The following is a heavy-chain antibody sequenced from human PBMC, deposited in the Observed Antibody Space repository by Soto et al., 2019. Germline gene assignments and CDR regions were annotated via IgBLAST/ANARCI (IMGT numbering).Heavy chain of an antibody. J-gene: IGHJ2*01. CDR2: TYYRSKWYY. V-gene: IGHV6-1*01. CDR1: GDSVSSVTAT. CDR3: ARDGSGFHWYFDV. D-gene: IGHD6-19*01. Sequence: QVQLQQSGPGLVKPSQTLSLMCDISGDSVSSVTATWSWIRHSPSRGLEWLGRTYYRSKWYYDYAVSVKSRIVITPDSSKNQMTLDLNSVTPEDTAVYFCARDGSGFHWYFDVWGRGTLVTVSS.